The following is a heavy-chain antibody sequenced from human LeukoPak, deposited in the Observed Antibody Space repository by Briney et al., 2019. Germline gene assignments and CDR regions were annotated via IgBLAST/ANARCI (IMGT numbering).Heavy chain of an antibody. Sequence: GGSLRLSCAASGFTFSSYGMHWVRQAPGKGLEWVAVISYDGSNKYYADSVKGRFTISRDNSKNTLYLQMNSLRAEDTAAYYCAKGVLRYFDWLPPDAFDIWGQGTMVTVSS. CDR3: AKGVLRYFDWLPPDAFDI. J-gene: IGHJ3*02. V-gene: IGHV3-30*18. CDR2: ISYDGSNK. CDR1: GFTFSSYG. D-gene: IGHD3-9*01.